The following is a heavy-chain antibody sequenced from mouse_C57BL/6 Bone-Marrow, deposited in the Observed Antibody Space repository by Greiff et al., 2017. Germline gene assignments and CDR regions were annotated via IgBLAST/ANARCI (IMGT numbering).Heavy chain of an antibody. D-gene: IGHD1-3*01. CDR1: GYTFTDYY. CDR3: ARGAHEDY. V-gene: IGHV1-26*01. Sequence: EVKLQQSGPELVKPGASVKISCKASGYTFTDYYMTWVKQSHGKSLEWIGDINPNNGGTSYNQKFKGKATLTVDKSSSTAYMELRSLTSEDSAVYYCARGAHEDYWGQGTTLTVSS. CDR2: INPNNGGT. J-gene: IGHJ2*01.